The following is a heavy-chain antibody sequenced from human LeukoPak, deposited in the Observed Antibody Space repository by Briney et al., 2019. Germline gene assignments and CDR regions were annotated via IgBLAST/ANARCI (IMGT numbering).Heavy chain of an antibody. V-gene: IGHV4-38-2*01. CDR2: IYRSGST. CDR3: ARAGGEGIVVVPAAVQFDY. D-gene: IGHD2-2*01. J-gene: IGHJ4*02. Sequence: PSETLSLTCAVSGYSISSGYYWGWIRQPPGKGLEWIGSIYRSGSTYYNPSLKSRVTISVDTSKNQFSLKLSSVTAADTAVYYCARAGGEGIVVVPAAVQFDYWGQGTLVTVSS. CDR1: GYSISSGYY.